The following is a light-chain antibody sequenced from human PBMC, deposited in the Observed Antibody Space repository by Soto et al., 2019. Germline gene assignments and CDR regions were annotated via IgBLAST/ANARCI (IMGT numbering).Light chain of an antibody. CDR3: LQYGSSPRT. CDR1: QSIRSY. J-gene: IGKJ1*01. Sequence: TQSPATLSLAKSERATLSRRTRQSIRSYLAWYQQKPGQAPRLLIYDASSRATGIPDRFSGSGSGTDFSVTIIRLEPEDFAVYYCLQYGSSPRTFGQGTKVDIK. V-gene: IGKV3-20*01. CDR2: DAS.